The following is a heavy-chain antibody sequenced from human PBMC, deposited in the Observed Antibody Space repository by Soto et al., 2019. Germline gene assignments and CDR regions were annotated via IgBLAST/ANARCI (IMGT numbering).Heavy chain of an antibody. CDR2: ISDDGDKR. CDR3: AKARVRIVGANSFDY. V-gene: IGHV3-30*18. Sequence: GGSLRLSCVGSGFTFSNYGMHWVRQPPVKGLEWVALISDDGDKRYYADSVRGRLIISRDNSKDTLYLQMNSLGPDDTPVYFCAKARVRIVGANSFDYWGQGTPVTVSS. D-gene: IGHD1-26*01. J-gene: IGHJ4*02. CDR1: GFTFSNYG.